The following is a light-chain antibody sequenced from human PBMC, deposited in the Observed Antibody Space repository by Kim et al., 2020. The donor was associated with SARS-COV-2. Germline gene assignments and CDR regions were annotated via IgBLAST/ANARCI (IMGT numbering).Light chain of an antibody. CDR3: QQCGSSLRWT. Sequence: EIVLTQSPGTLSFSPGERATLSCRASQSVSSSYLAWYQQKPGQAPRLLIYGASSRATGIPDRFIGSGSGTDFTLTISRLEPEDFAVYYCQQCGSSLRWTFGQGTKVDIK. J-gene: IGKJ1*01. CDR1: QSVSSSY. V-gene: IGKV3-20*01. CDR2: GAS.